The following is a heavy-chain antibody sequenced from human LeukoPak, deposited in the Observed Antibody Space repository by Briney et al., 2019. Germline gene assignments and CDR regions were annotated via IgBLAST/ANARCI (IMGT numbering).Heavy chain of an antibody. CDR2: INHSGST. V-gene: IGHV4-34*01. Sequence: SETLSLTCTVSGGSIGSDYWSWIRQPPGKGLEWIGEINHSGSTNYNPSLKSRVTISVDTSKNQFSLKLSSVTAADTAVYYCARLLELRYGYYYYGMDVWGQGTTVTVSS. CDR1: GGSIGSDY. CDR3: ARLLELRYGYYYYGMDV. J-gene: IGHJ6*02. D-gene: IGHD1-7*01.